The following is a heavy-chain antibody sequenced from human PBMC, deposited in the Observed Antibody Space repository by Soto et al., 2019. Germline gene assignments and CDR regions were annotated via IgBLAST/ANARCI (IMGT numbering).Heavy chain of an antibody. CDR3: AKDQDYYDSSGYSLGVFQH. Sequence: PGGSLRLSCAASGFTFSSYAMSWVRQAPGKGLEWVSAISGSGGSTYYADSVKGRFTISRDNSKNTLYLQMNSLRAEDTAVYYCAKDQDYYDSSGYSLGVFQHWGQGTLVTVSS. V-gene: IGHV3-23*01. CDR2: ISGSGGST. J-gene: IGHJ1*01. D-gene: IGHD3-22*01. CDR1: GFTFSSYA.